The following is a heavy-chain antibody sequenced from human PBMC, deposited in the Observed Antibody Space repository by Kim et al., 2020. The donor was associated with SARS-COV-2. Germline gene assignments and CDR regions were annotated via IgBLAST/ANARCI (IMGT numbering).Heavy chain of an antibody. J-gene: IGHJ4*02. CDR2: INIGNGDT. V-gene: IGHV1-3*04. D-gene: IGHD3-10*01. Sequence: ASVKVSCKASGYTFSNNGMDWVRQAPGQRLEWMGWINIGNGDTEYSEKFHGRLTITRDTSASATYLELNSLTSEDTAVYYCARGGPYSGSGSPFDYWGRGTLVTVST. CDR1: GYTFSNNG. CDR3: ARGGPYSGSGSPFDY.